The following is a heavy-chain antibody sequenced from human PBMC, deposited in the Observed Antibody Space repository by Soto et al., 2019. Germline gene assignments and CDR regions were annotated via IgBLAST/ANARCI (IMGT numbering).Heavy chain of an antibody. Sequence: GGSLRLSCTASGFTFNNFGMHWVRQAPGKGLEWVAVTSNDGSNKYYADSVKGRFTISRDNSKNTLYLQMNSLRVEDTAVYYCARRERAAGTDWWFDPWGQGTLVTVSS. J-gene: IGHJ5*02. D-gene: IGHD6-13*01. CDR1: GFTFNNFG. CDR3: ARRERAAGTDWWFDP. CDR2: TSNDGSNK. V-gene: IGHV3-30*03.